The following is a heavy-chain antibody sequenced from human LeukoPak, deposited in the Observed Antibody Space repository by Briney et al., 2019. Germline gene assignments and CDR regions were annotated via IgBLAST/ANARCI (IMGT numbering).Heavy chain of an antibody. CDR3: ARGHDSSGYYSGTGDY. CDR2: INPNSGGI. D-gene: IGHD3-22*01. V-gene: IGHV1-2*02. CDR1: GYTFIGYY. Sequence: ASVKVSCKASGYTFIGYYMHWVRQAPGQGLEWMGWINPNSGGISYAPKFRGRVTMTRDTSISTAYMELSWLRSDDTAVYYCARGHDSSGYYSGTGDYWGQGALVTVSS. J-gene: IGHJ4*02.